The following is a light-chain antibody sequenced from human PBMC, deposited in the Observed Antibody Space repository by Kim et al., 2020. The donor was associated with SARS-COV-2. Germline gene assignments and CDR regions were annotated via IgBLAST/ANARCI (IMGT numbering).Light chain of an antibody. CDR2: QDS. V-gene: IGLV3-1*01. CDR3: QAWDSSHNYV. Sequence: SYELTQPPSVSVSPGQTATITCSGDKLGDKYACWYQQKPGQSPVLVIYQDSKRPSGIPERFSGSNSGNTATLTISGTQAMDEADYYCQAWDSSHNYVFGTGTKATVL. J-gene: IGLJ1*01. CDR1: KLGDKY.